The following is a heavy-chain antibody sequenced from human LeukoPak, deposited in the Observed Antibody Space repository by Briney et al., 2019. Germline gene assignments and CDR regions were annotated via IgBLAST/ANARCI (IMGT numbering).Heavy chain of an antibody. D-gene: IGHD5-12*01. CDR3: VKEQASRGYSGPLSGY. CDR2: ISSNGGST. V-gene: IGHV3-64D*06. CDR1: GFTFSSYA. Sequence: GGSLRLSCSASGFTFSSYAMHWVRQAPGKGLEYVSAISSNGGSTYYADSVKGRFTISRDNSKNTLYLQMSSLRAEDTAVYYCVKEQASRGYSGPLSGYWGQGTLVTVSS. J-gene: IGHJ4*02.